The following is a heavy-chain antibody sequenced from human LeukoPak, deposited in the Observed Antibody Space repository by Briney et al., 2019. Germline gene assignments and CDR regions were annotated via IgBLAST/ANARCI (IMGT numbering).Heavy chain of an antibody. CDR2: INPNSGGT. J-gene: IGHJ5*02. V-gene: IGHV1-2*02. CDR1: GYTFTSYD. CDR3: ARSLGDYGDYWFDP. Sequence: VASVKVSCKASGYTFTSYDINWVRQATGQGPEWMGWINPNSGGTNYAQKFQGRVTMTRDTSISTAYMELSRLRSDDTAVYYCARSLGDYGDYWFDPWGQGTLVTVSS. D-gene: IGHD4-17*01.